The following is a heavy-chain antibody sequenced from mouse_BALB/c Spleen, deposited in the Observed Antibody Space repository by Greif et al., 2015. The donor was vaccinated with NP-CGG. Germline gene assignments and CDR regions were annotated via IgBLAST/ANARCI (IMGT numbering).Heavy chain of an antibody. D-gene: IGHD3-1*01. Sequence: EVHLVESGGGLVKPGGSLKLSCAASGFTFSSYAMSWVRQSPEKRLEWVAEISSGGSYTYYPDTVTGRFTISRDNAKNTLYLEMSSLRSEDTAMYYCARDSSGYLDYWGQGTSVTVSS. CDR3: ARDSSGYLDY. V-gene: IGHV5-9-4*01. CDR2: ISSGGSYT. CDR1: GFTFSSYA. J-gene: IGHJ4*01.